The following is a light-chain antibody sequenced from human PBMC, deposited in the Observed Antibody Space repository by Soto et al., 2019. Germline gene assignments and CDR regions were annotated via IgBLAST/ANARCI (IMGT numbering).Light chain of an antibody. Sequence: QSALTQPASVSGSPGQSITISCTGTSNDVGGYNYVSWYQQHPGKAPKLMICEVSNWPSGVSNRFSGSKSGNTASLTISGLQAEDEADYYCSSYTNSNTQVFGGGTKLTVL. CDR3: SSYTNSNTQV. V-gene: IGLV2-14*01. CDR1: SNDVGGYNY. J-gene: IGLJ3*02. CDR2: EVS.